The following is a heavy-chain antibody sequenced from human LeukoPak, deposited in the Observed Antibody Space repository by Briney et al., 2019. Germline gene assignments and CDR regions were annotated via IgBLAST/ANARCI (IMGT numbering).Heavy chain of an antibody. CDR3: ARVYSSGWYADAFDI. D-gene: IGHD6-19*01. J-gene: IGHJ3*02. Sequence: PGGSLRLSCAASGFTDSSNYMSWVRQAPGKGLEWVSVIYSGGSTYYADSVKGRFTISRDNSKNTLYLQMNSLRAEDTAVYYCARVYSSGWYADAFDIWGQGTMVTVSS. V-gene: IGHV3-66*01. CDR1: GFTDSSNY. CDR2: IYSGGST.